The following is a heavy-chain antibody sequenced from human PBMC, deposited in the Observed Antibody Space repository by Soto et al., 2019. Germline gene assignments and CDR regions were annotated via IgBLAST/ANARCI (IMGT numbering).Heavy chain of an antibody. CDR2: IIPILGIA. V-gene: IGHV1-69*02. D-gene: IGHD5-12*01. Sequence: GASVKVSCKASGGTFSSYTISWVLQAPVQGLEWMGRIIPILGIANYAQKFQGRVTITADKSTGTAYMELSSLRSEDTAVYYCARSVATIQDYYYYMDVWGKGTTVTVSS. CDR3: ARSVATIQDYYYYMDV. J-gene: IGHJ6*03. CDR1: GGTFSSYT.